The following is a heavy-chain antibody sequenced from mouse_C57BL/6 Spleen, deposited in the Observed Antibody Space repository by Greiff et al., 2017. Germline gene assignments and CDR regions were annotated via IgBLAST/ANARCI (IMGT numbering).Heavy chain of an antibody. Sequence: QVQLQQPGAELVRPGTSVKLSCKASGYTFTSYWMHWVKQRPGQGLEWIGVIDPSDSYTNYNQKFKGKATLTVDTSSSPAYMQLSSLTSEESAVYYCARGDYDAMDYWGQGTSVTVSS. V-gene: IGHV1-59*01. J-gene: IGHJ4*01. CDR3: ARGDYDAMDY. CDR1: GYTFTSYW. CDR2: IDPSDSYT.